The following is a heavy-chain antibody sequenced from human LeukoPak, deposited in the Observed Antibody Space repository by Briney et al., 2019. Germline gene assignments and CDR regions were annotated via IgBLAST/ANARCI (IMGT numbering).Heavy chain of an antibody. D-gene: IGHD6-19*01. CDR3: AKTTVGYSSGRYPGWPADC. CDR1: GFTFDDYA. V-gene: IGHV3-23*01. J-gene: IGHJ4*02. Sequence: PGGSLRLSCAASGFTFDDYAIYWVRQAPGKGLEWVSGICGSGGCTYYADTVKGRFTISRDNSKNTVYLQMNTLAADDTAVYYCAKTTVGYSSGRYPGWPADCWGQGTLVTVSS. CDR2: ICGSGGCT.